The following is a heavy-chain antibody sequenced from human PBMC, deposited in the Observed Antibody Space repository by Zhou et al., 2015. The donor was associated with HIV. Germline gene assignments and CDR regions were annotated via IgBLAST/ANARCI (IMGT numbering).Heavy chain of an antibody. V-gene: IGHV1-69*01. CDR1: GGTFSTYG. J-gene: IGHJ6*02. Sequence: QVQLVQSGAEVKKPGSSVKVSCRASGGTFSTYGISWVRQAPGQGLEWMGGIIPIFGTANYAQKFQGRVTITADESTSTAYMELSSLRSEDTAVYFCARLEGGYNYGTFGYYGMDVWGQGTAVTVSS. CDR2: IIPIFGTA. D-gene: IGHD5-18*01. CDR3: ARLEGGYNYGTFGYYGMDV.